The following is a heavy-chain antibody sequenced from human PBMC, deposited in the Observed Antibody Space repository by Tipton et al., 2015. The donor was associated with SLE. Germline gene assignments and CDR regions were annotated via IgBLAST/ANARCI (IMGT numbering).Heavy chain of an antibody. D-gene: IGHD3-16*01. CDR3: ARQGVDWYFDL. V-gene: IGHV4-34*01. J-gene: IGHJ2*01. CDR2: INHSGST. Sequence: TLSLTCAVYGGSFSGYYWSWIRQPPGKGLEWIGEINHSGSTSYNPSLKSRVTISVDTSKNQFSLNLSSVTAADTAVYYCARQGVDWYFDLWGRGTLVTVSS. CDR1: GGSFSGYY.